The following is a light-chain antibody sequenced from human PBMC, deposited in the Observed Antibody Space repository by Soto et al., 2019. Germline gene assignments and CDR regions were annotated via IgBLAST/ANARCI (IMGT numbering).Light chain of an antibody. V-gene: IGKV1-27*01. J-gene: IGKJ3*01. Sequence: DIQMTQSPSSLSASVGDRVTITCRASQGISNYLAWYQQKPGKVPKLLIYAASTLQSGVPSRFSGSGSGTDFTLTISGLQPEDVATYYCQKYNSALFTLGPGTKVDIK. CDR1: QGISNY. CDR3: QKYNSALFT. CDR2: AAS.